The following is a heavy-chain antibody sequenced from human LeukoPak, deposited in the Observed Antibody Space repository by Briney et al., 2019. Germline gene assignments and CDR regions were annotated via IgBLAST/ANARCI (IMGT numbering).Heavy chain of an antibody. Sequence: SETLSLTCAVYGGSFSGYYWSWIRQPPGKGLEWIGEINHSGSTNYNPSLKSRVTISVDTSKNQFSLKLSSVTAADTAVYYCARECCGSGSYSAFDIWGQGTMVTVSS. V-gene: IGHV4-34*01. CDR3: ARECCGSGSYSAFDI. CDR1: GGSFSGYY. CDR2: INHSGST. J-gene: IGHJ3*02. D-gene: IGHD3-10*01.